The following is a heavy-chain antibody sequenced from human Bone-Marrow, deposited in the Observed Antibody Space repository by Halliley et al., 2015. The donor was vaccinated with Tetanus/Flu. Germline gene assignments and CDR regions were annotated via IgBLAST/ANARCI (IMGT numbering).Heavy chain of an antibody. D-gene: IGHD3-16*01. V-gene: IGHV3-11*01. J-gene: IGHJ6*02. Sequence: SLRLSCAASGFTFSDYYMSWIRQAPGKGLEWVSYISSSGTTIYFADSVKGRFTISRDNAKNSLYLQMNSLRAEDTAVYYCARDSPGGGYGMDVWGQGTTVTVSS. CDR1: GFTFSDYY. CDR3: ARDSPGGGYGMDV. CDR2: ISSSGTTI.